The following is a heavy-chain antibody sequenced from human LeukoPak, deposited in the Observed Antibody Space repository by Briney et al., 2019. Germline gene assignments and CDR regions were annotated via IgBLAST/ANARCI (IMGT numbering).Heavy chain of an antibody. J-gene: IGHJ4*02. CDR3: ATDIVVVPAASGY. Sequence: GGSLRLSCAASGFTFSSYGMHWVRQAPGKGLEWVAFIRYDGSNKYYADSVKGRFTISRDNAKNSLYLQMNSLRAEDTAVYYCATDIVVVPAASGYWGQGTLATVSS. CDR2: IRYDGSNK. D-gene: IGHD2-2*01. V-gene: IGHV3-30*02. CDR1: GFTFSSYG.